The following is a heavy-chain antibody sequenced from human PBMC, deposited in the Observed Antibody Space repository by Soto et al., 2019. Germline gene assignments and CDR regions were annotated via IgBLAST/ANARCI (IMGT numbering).Heavy chain of an antibody. D-gene: IGHD3-3*01. CDR2: INAGNGNT. CDR3: ATHYDFWSGYPDDAFDI. J-gene: IGHJ3*02. CDR1: GYTFTSYA. V-gene: IGHV1-3*01. Sequence: GASVKVSCKASGYTFTSYAMHWVRQAPGQRLEWMGWINAGNGNTKYSQKFQGRVTITRDTSTSTAYMELRSLRSDDTAVYYCATHYDFWSGYPDDAFDIWGQGTMVTVSS.